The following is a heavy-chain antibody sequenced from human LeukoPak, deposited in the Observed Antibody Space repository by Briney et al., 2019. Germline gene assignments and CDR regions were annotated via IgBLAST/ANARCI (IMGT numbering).Heavy chain of an antibody. J-gene: IGHJ4*02. D-gene: IGHD2-2*01. CDR1: GYTFTYYY. V-gene: IGHV1-2*02. CDR2: INPKSGGT. Sequence: ASVKVSCKSSGYTFTYYYMHWVRQAPGQGLEWMGWINPKSGGTNYAQNFQGRVTMTRHTSIRTAYMELSRLISDDTAVYYRARDPRIVVVPVAHFDYWGLGTLVTVSS. CDR3: ARDPRIVVVPVAHFDY.